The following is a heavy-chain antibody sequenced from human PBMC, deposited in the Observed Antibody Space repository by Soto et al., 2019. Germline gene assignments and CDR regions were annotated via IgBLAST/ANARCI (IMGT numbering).Heavy chain of an antibody. V-gene: IGHV1-18*01. CDR3: ARDSITRVRL. J-gene: IGHJ1*01. CDR1: GYTFTNYG. CDR2: INTYNGNT. Sequence: ASVKVSCKASGYTFTNYGISWVRQAPGQGLEWMGWINTYNGNTNHAQKLQGRVTMTTDTSTSTAYMELRSLRSDDTAVYYCARDSITRVRLWGQGTLVTVSS. D-gene: IGHD3-10*01.